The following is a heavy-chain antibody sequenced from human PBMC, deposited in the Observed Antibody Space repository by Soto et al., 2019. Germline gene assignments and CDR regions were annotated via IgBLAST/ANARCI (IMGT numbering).Heavy chain of an antibody. CDR1: GGSISSSSYY. D-gene: IGHD2-2*01. Sequence: SETLSLTCTVSGGSISSSSYYWGWIRQPPGKGLEWIGSIYYSGNTYYNPSLKSRVTISVDTSKNQFSLKLSSVTAADTAVYYCASGRHCSSTSCYFVNDAFDIWGQGTMVTVSS. CDR2: IYYSGNT. V-gene: IGHV4-39*01. CDR3: ASGRHCSSTSCYFVNDAFDI. J-gene: IGHJ3*02.